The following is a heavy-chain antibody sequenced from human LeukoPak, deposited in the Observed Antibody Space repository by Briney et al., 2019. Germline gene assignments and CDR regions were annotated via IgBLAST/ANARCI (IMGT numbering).Heavy chain of an antibody. Sequence: PGGSLRLSCAASGFTFSSYAMHWVHQAPGKGLEWVAVISYDGSNKYYADSVKGRFTISRDNSKNTLYLQMNSLRAEDTAVYYCAKDPPFSGFLWGQGTLVTVSS. V-gene: IGHV3-30-3*01. CDR3: AKDPPFSGFL. D-gene: IGHD2/OR15-2a*01. CDR1: GFTFSSYA. J-gene: IGHJ4*02. CDR2: ISYDGSNK.